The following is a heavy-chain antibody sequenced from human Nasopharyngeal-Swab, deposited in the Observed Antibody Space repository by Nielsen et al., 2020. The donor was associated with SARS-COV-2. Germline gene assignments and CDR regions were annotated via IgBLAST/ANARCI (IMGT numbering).Heavy chain of an antibody. CDR3: ARDYYGSGKGWFDP. D-gene: IGHD3-10*01. J-gene: IGHJ5*02. V-gene: IGHV3-33*01. CDR2: IKQDGSNK. Sequence: VRQAPGKGLEWVANIKQDGSNKYYADSVKGRFTISRDNSKNTLYLQMNSLRAEDTAVYYCARDYYGSGKGWFDPWGQGTLVTVSS.